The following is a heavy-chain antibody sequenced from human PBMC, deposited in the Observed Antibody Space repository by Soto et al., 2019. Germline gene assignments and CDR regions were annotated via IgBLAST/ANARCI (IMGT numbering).Heavy chain of an antibody. Sequence: GGSLRLSCAASGFTFSSYGMHWVRQAPGKGLEWVSAISGSGGSTYYADSVKGRFTISRDNSKNTLYLQMNSLRAEDTAVYYCAKAASGSYYYYGMDVWGQGTTVTVSS. J-gene: IGHJ6*02. V-gene: IGHV3-23*01. CDR1: GFTFSSYG. CDR2: ISGSGGST. D-gene: IGHD1-26*01. CDR3: AKAASGSYYYYGMDV.